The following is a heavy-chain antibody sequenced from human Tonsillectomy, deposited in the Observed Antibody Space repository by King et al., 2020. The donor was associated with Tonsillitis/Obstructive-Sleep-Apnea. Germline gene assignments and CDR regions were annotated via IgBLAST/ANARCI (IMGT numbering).Heavy chain of an antibody. V-gene: IGHV3-30*04. CDR1: GFTFSSYA. J-gene: IGHJ6*03. Sequence: GQLVQSGGGVVQTGRSLRLSCAASGFTFSSYAMHWVRQAPGKGLEWVAVISYDGSNKYYADSVKGRFTISRDNSKNTLYLQMNSLRAEDTVVYYCGGSFYYYYMDVWVKGTTVTVSS. D-gene: IGHD2-15*01. CDR2: ISYDGSNK. CDR3: GGSFYYYYMDV.